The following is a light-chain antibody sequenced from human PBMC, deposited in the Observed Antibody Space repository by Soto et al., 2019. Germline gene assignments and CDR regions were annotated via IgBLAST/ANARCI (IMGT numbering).Light chain of an antibody. J-gene: IGKJ1*01. CDR1: QSVSRY. CDR3: QQSDTTPWA. CDR2: AAS. V-gene: IGKV1-39*01. Sequence: DIQMTQSPSSLSASVGDRVTITCRASQSVSRYLNWYQQKPGKAPKLLISAASSLQGGVPSRFSGNGSGTDFTVTISGLQPDDFATYFCQQSDTTPWAFGQGTNVDIK.